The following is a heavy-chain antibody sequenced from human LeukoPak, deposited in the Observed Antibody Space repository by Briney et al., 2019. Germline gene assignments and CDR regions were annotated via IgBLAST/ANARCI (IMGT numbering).Heavy chain of an antibody. J-gene: IGHJ2*01. CDR3: TREITMIVVVITNVYFDL. Sequence: GGSLRLSCAASGFIFSDHYMDWVRQAPGKGLEWVARSKNKGQSFLTEYAASVKGRFIILRDDSRNSVFLQMNSLKTEDTAVCYYTREITMIVVVITNVYFDLWDRGTLVTVSS. CDR2: SKNKGQSFLT. D-gene: IGHD3-22*01. CDR1: GFIFSDHY. V-gene: IGHV3-72*01.